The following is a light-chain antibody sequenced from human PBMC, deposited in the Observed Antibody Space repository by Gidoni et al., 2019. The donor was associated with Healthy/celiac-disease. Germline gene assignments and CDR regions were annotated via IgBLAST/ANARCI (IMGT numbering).Light chain of an antibody. CDR2: AAS. CDR3: QKYNSAPRLT. V-gene: IGKV1-27*01. J-gene: IGKJ4*01. Sequence: DIQMTQSPSSLSASVGDKVTITCRASQGISNYLAWYQQKPGKVPKLLIYAASTLQSGVPSRFSGSGSGTDFTLTISSLQPEDVATYYCQKYNSAPRLTFGGGTKVEIK. CDR1: QGISNY.